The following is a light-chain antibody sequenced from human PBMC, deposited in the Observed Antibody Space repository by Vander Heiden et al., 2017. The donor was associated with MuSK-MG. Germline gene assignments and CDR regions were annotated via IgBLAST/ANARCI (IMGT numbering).Light chain of an antibody. CDR3: CSFAGNSTYV. V-gene: IGLV2-23*02. Sequence: HSAPTQPASVSGSPGPSITFSCTGTSSDVGSSNYVSWYQPHPGKVPKLLIYDVSKRPSGVPNRFSGSRSGNTASLTISVLQAEDEADYYCCSFAGNSTYVFGSGTKVTVL. J-gene: IGLJ1*01. CDR1: SSDVGSSNY. CDR2: DVS.